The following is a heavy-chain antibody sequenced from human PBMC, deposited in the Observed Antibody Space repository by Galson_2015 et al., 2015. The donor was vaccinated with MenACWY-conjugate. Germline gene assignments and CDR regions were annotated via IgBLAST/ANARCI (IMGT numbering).Heavy chain of an antibody. CDR1: GGSVSSGHYY. CDR3: ASLPQGYCSSTNCFGWFDP. Sequence: LSLTCTVSGGSVSSGHYYWSWIRQPPGKDLEWIGYIHSSGYTKYTPSLRSRVTISLDTSKNQFSLMLSSVTAADTAVYYCASLPQGYCSSTNCFGWFDPWGQGTLVTVSS. V-gene: IGHV4-61*01. J-gene: IGHJ5*02. CDR2: IHSSGYT. D-gene: IGHD2-2*01.